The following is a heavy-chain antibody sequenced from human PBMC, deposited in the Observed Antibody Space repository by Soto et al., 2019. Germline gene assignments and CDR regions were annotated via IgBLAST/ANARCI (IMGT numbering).Heavy chain of an antibody. V-gene: IGHV2-5*02. D-gene: IGHD1-20*01. CDR3: VLQEWNNYNFYFDL. Sequence: QITLKESGPELVKPTQTLTLTCTFSGFSLSTSGVAVGWIRQPPGKALEWLSLIYWDDDKRYSPSLKSRLTITKDTSKNQVVLTMTNMDPVDTATYYCVLQEWNNYNFYFDLWGRGTLVTVSS. J-gene: IGHJ2*01. CDR1: GFSLSTSGVA. CDR2: IYWDDDK.